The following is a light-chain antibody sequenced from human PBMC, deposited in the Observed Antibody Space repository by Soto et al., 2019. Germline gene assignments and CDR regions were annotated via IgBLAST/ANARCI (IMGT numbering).Light chain of an antibody. V-gene: IGKV3D-15*01. Sequence: EIVMTQSPATLSVSLGERATLSCRASQSVSNYLAWYQRKPGKAPRLLIYDASTRPSGVPDRFSGSGSGTDFTLTISGLQSEDFAVYYCQQYNNWPQTFGQGTKVDIK. CDR3: QQYNNWPQT. CDR1: QSVSNY. J-gene: IGKJ1*01. CDR2: DAS.